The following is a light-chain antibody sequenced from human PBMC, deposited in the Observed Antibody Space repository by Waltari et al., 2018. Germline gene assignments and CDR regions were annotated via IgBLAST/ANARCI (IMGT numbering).Light chain of an antibody. CDR1: SGHSSHA. CDR3: QTWGTGIRGV. V-gene: IGLV4-69*01. Sequence: QLVLTQSPSASASLGASVKLTCTLRSGHSSHAIPRHQQQPEKGPRYLMKLNSDGSHSKGDGIPDRFSGSSSGAERYLTISSLQSEDEADYYCQTWGTGIRGVFGGGTKLTVL. J-gene: IGLJ2*01. CDR2: LNSDGSH.